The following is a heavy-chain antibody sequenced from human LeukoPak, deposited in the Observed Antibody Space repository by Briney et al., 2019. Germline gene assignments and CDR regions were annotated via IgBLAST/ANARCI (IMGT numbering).Heavy chain of an antibody. CDR2: IYYSGST. J-gene: IGHJ4*02. CDR1: GGSISSSSYY. CDR3: ATERYDKSGQVGFDY. Sequence: SPSETLSLTCTVSGGSISSSSYYWGWIRQPPGKGLEWIGSIYYSGSTYYNPSLKSRVTISVDTSKRQFSLKLSSVTAADTAVYYCATERYDKSGQVGFDYWGQGTLVTVSS. V-gene: IGHV4-39*07. D-gene: IGHD3-22*01.